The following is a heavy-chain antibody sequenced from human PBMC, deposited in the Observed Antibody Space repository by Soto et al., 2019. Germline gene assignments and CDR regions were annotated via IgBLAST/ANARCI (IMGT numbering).Heavy chain of an antibody. CDR3: AGSGSYYYNWFDP. V-gene: IGHV4-39*01. Sequence: QLQLQESGPGLVKPSETLSLTCTVSGGSISSSSYYWGWIRQPPGKGLAWIGSIYYSGSTYYNPALKSRVTISVDTSKNQFSLKLSSVTAADTAMYYCAGSGSYYYNWFDPWGQGTLVTVSS. D-gene: IGHD3-10*01. CDR1: GGSISSSSYY. J-gene: IGHJ5*02. CDR2: IYYSGST.